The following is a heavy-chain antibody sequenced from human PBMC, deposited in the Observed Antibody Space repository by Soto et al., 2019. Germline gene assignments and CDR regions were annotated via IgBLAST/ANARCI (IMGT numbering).Heavy chain of an antibody. CDR3: AKKAEKSYDILTGYPSNYFDY. V-gene: IGHV3-23*01. J-gene: IGHJ4*02. CDR2: ISGSGGST. Sequence: GGSLRLSCAASGFTFSSYAMSWVRQAPGKGLEWVSAISGSGGSTYNADSVKGRFTISRDNSKNTLYLQMNSLRAEDTAVYYCAKKAEKSYDILTGYPSNYFDYWGQGTLVTVSS. CDR1: GFTFSSYA. D-gene: IGHD3-9*01.